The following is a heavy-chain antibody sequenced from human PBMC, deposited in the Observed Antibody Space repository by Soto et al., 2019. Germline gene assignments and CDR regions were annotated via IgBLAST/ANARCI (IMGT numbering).Heavy chain of an antibody. CDR2: ISGSSSYT. Sequence: QVQLVESGGGLVKPGGSLRLSCAASGFTFSDYYMNWFRQAPEKGLEWVSYISGSSSYTNNADSVKGRFTVSRDNAKKSLYLQMNSLRAEDTAVYYCARPRGGSSGSNDYWGQGTLVTVSS. D-gene: IGHD6-13*01. V-gene: IGHV3-11*06. CDR1: GFTFSDYY. J-gene: IGHJ4*02. CDR3: ARPRGGSSGSNDY.